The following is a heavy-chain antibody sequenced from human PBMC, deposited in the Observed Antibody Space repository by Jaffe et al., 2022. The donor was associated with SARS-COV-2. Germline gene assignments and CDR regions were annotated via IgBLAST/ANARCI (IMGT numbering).Heavy chain of an antibody. CDR3: ARGPGYSGYDWGTYYFDY. D-gene: IGHD5-12*01. V-gene: IGHV3-7*01. J-gene: IGHJ4*02. CDR2: IKQDGSEK. CDR1: GFTFSSYW. Sequence: EVQLVESGGGLVQPGGSLRLSCAASGFTFSSYWMSWVRQAPGKGLEWVANIKQDGSEKYYVDSVKGRFTISRDNAKNSLYLQMNSLRAEDTAVYYCARGPGYSGYDWGTYYFDYWGQGTLVTVSS.